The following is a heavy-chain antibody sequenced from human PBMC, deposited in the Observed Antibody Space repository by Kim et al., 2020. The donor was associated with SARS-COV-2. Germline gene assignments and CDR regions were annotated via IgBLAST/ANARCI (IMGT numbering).Heavy chain of an antibody. CDR3: ARGHSSSWHNNWFDP. J-gene: IGHJ5*02. D-gene: IGHD6-13*01. V-gene: IGHV1-2*04. Sequence: AQKFQGWVTMTRDTSISTAYMELSRLRSDDTAVYYCARGHSSSWHNNWFDPWGQGTLVTVSS.